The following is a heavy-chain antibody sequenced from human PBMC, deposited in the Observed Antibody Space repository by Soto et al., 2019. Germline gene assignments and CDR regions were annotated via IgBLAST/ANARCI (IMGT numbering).Heavy chain of an antibody. D-gene: IGHD3-22*01. V-gene: IGHV1-46*03. CDR1: GYTFTSYG. Sequence: ASVKVSCKASGYTFTSYGISWVRQAPGEGPEWMGIINPSGGSTSYAQKFQGRVTMTRDTSTSTVYMELSSLRSEDTAVYYCAREAAYDSSGYFPLWYWGQGTLVTVSS. CDR3: AREAAYDSSGYFPLWY. CDR2: INPSGGST. J-gene: IGHJ4*02.